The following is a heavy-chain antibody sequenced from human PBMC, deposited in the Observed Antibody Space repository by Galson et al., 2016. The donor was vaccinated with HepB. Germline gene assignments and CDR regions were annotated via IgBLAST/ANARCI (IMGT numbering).Heavy chain of an antibody. D-gene: IGHD3-22*01. CDR1: GGSISSSTYH. CDR3: ARGPGSGYHLSAYDL. J-gene: IGHJ3*01. Sequence: LSLTCTVSGGSISSSTYHWGWIRQPPGKGLEWIGSIHYSGSTYYNPSLRSRVTRSVDTSKNQISLNLNSVTAEDTAVYYCARGPGSGYHLSAYDLWGQGTTVTVSS. V-gene: IGHV4-39*01. CDR2: IHYSGST.